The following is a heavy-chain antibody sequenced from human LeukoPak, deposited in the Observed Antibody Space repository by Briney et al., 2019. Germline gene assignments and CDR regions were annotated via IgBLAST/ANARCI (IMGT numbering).Heavy chain of an antibody. CDR2: ITGSGIST. V-gene: IGHV3-23*01. CDR1: GFTFSDYA. CDR3: AKNGDNSFDY. D-gene: IGHD4-17*01. Sequence: GGSLRLSCEASGFTFSDYAMTWVRQAPGKGLEWVSEITGSGISTYYADSVKGRFTISRDNSKDTLYLQMNSLRAEDTAVYYCAKNGDNSFDYWGQGTLVTVSS. J-gene: IGHJ4*02.